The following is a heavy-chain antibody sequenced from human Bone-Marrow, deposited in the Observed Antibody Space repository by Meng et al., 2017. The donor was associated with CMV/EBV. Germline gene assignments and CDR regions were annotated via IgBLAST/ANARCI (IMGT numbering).Heavy chain of an antibody. CDR2: IYYSGST. CDR1: GGSISSSSYY. Sequence: SETLSLTCTVSGGSISSSSYYWGWIRQPPGKGLEWIGSIYYSGSTYHNPSLKSRVTIAVDTSKNQFSLKPSSVTAADTAVYYCASSHCYGSGSYYRGWFDPWGQGTLVTVSS. V-gene: IGHV4-39*07. D-gene: IGHD3-10*01. J-gene: IGHJ5*02. CDR3: ASSHCYGSGSYYRGWFDP.